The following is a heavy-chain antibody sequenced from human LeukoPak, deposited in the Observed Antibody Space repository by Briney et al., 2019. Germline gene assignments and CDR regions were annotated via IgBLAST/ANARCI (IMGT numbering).Heavy chain of an antibody. J-gene: IGHJ4*02. Sequence: PGGSLRLSCAASGFTFSNYWMHWVRQAPGKGLVWVSRINSDGINTSYADSVKGRFTISRDNAKNTLNLQMNSLRAEDTAVYYCARDNRVLISSSTNFDYWGQGTLVTVSS. CDR2: INSDGINT. V-gene: IGHV3-74*01. CDR3: ARDNRVLISSSTNFDY. D-gene: IGHD6-6*01. CDR1: GFTFSNYW.